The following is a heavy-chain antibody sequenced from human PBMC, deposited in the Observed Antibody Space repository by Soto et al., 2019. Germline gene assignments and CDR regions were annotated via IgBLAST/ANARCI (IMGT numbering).Heavy chain of an antibody. CDR2: IYYSGST. V-gene: IGHV4-59*01. CDR1: GGSISSYY. J-gene: IGHJ6*03. CDR3: ARDQTLGNYYYYYMDV. Sequence: SETLSLTCTVSGGSISSYYWSWIRQPPGKGLEWIGYIYYSGSTNYNPSLKSRVTISVDTSKNQFSLKLSSVTAADTAVYYCARDQTLGNYYYYYMDVWGKGTTVTVSS.